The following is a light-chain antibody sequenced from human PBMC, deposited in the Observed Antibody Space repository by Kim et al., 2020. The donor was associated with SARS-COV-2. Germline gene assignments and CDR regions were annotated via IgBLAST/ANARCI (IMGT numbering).Light chain of an antibody. CDR1: QSVLYSSNNKNY. Sequence: DIVMTQSPDSLAVSLGERATINCKSSQSVLYSSNNKNYLAWYQQKPGQPPKLLIYWASTRESGVPGRFSGSGSGTDFTLTISSLQAEDVAVYYCQQYYGTPYTFGQGTKLEI. CDR3: QQYYGTPYT. CDR2: WAS. V-gene: IGKV4-1*01. J-gene: IGKJ2*01.